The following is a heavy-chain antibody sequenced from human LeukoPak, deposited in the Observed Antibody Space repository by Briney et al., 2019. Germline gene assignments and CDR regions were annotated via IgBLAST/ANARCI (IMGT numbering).Heavy chain of an antibody. J-gene: IGHJ4*02. Sequence: PGGSLRLSCAASGFTFTSYWMSWVRQAPGKGLEWVANINQDGSEKYYVDSVKGRFTISRDNAKNSVYLQMNSLRAEDTAVYYCAKDHNDALDYWGQGTLVTVSS. V-gene: IGHV3-7*01. CDR3: AKDHNDALDY. CDR2: INQDGSEK. CDR1: GFTFTSYW. D-gene: IGHD2-8*01.